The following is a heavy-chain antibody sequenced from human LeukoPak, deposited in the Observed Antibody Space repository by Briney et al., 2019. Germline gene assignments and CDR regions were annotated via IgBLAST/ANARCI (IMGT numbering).Heavy chain of an antibody. J-gene: IGHJ4*02. D-gene: IGHD1-26*01. V-gene: IGHV1-18*01. Sequence: ASVKVPCKASGYTFTSYGISWVRRAPGQGLEWMGWISAYNGNTNYAQKLQGRVTMTTDTSTSTAYMELRSLRSDDTAVYYCARWELLRPFGYWGQGTLVTVSS. CDR1: GYTFTSYG. CDR2: ISAYNGNT. CDR3: ARWELLRPFGY.